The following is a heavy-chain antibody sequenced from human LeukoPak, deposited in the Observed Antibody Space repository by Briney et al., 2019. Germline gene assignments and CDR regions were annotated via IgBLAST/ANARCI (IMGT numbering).Heavy chain of an antibody. D-gene: IGHD2-15*01. CDR1: GFTFSTYG. V-gene: IGHV3-33*01. Sequence: GGSLRLSCAASGFTFSTYGTHWVRQAPGKGLEWVAVIRSDGSSEYYADSVKGRFIISRDNSKNTLYLQMNSLRAEDTAVYYCARYCSGGTCYVGLIWGQGTLVTVSS. J-gene: IGHJ4*02. CDR3: ARYCSGGTCYVGLI. CDR2: IRSDGSSE.